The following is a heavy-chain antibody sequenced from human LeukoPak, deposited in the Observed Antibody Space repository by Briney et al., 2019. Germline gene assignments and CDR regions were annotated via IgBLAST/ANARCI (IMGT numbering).Heavy chain of an antibody. J-gene: IGHJ4*02. Sequence: SQTLSLTCTVSGGSISSGSYYWSWIRQPAGKGLEWIGRIYTSGSTNYNPSLKSRVTMSVDTSKNQFSLKLSSVTAADTAVYYCGRGDGYSGYDHYWGQGTLVTVSS. CDR2: IYTSGST. CDR3: GRGDGYSGYDHY. V-gene: IGHV4-61*02. D-gene: IGHD5-12*01. CDR1: GGSISSGSYY.